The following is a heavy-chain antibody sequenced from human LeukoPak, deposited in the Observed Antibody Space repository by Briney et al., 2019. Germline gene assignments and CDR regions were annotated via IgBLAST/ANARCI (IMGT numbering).Heavy chain of an antibody. Sequence: GRSLRLSCAASGFTFSSYGMHWVRQAPGKGLEWVAVISYDGSNKYYADSVKGRFTISRDNSKNTLYLQMNSLRAEDTAVYYCAKALFSGGSYPPYYYYGMDVWGQGTTVTVSS. V-gene: IGHV3-30*18. CDR1: GFTFSSYG. D-gene: IGHD1-26*01. J-gene: IGHJ6*02. CDR3: AKALFSGGSYPPYYYYGMDV. CDR2: ISYDGSNK.